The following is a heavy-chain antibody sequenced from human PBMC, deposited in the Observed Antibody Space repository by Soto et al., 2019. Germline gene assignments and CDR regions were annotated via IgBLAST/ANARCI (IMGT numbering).Heavy chain of an antibody. CDR1: GYTFSHYA. Sequence: QVQLVQSGAEVKKPGASVKVSCKASGYTFSHYAINWVRQAPGQGLEWMGWISGYNGHTNYAEKPQGRVTMTTDTSTSTTYMELRTLRADAPAVYYSARPTTYSSGWGGGYWGQGTLVTVSS. CDR2: ISGYNGHT. D-gene: IGHD6-19*01. V-gene: IGHV1-18*01. CDR3: ARPTTYSSGWGGGY. J-gene: IGHJ4*02.